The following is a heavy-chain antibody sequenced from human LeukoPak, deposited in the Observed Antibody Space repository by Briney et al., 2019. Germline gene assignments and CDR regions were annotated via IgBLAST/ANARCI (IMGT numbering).Heavy chain of an antibody. CDR3: ARGGAAAAGERLSEYFQH. CDR1: GFTFSSYA. Sequence: PGGSLRLSCAASGFTFSSYAMSWVRQAPGKGLEWVSAISGSGGSTYYADSVKGRFTISRDNAKNSLYLQMNSLRAEDTAVYYCARGGAAAAGERLSEYFQHWGQGTLVTVSS. D-gene: IGHD6-13*01. J-gene: IGHJ1*01. V-gene: IGHV3-23*01. CDR2: ISGSGGST.